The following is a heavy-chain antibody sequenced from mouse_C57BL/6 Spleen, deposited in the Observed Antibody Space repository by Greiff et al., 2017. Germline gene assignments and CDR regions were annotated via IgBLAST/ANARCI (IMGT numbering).Heavy chain of an antibody. D-gene: IGHD1-1*01. Sequence: VQLQQSGAELVKPGASVKLSCTASGFNIKDYYMHWVKQRTEQGLEWIGRIDPEDGETKYAPKFQGQATIPADTSSNTAYLQLSSLTSEDTAVYYCARYRNYGSSQAWFAYWGQGTLVTVSA. V-gene: IGHV14-2*01. CDR2: IDPEDGET. CDR1: GFNIKDYY. CDR3: ARYRNYGSSQAWFAY. J-gene: IGHJ3*01.